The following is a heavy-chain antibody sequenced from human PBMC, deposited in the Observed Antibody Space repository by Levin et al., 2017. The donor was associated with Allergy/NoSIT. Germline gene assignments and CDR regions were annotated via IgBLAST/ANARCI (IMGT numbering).Heavy chain of an antibody. CDR1: GFTFDDYA. D-gene: IGHD6-19*01. CDR3: AKGGAAVAGNRGEYYYDYGMDV. CDR2: ISWNSGSI. J-gene: IGHJ6*02. V-gene: IGHV3-9*01. Sequence: GGSLRLSCAASGFTFDDYAMHWVRQAPGKGLEWVSGISWNSGSIGYADSVKGRFTISRDNAKNSLYLQMNSLRAEDTALYYCAKGGAAVAGNRGEYYYDYGMDVWGQGTTVTVSS.